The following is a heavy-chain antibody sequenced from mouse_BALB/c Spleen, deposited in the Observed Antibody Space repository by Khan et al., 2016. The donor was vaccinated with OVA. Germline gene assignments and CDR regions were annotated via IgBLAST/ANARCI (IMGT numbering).Heavy chain of an antibody. CDR3: VVITAWFAY. CDR1: GFTFSSFG. Sequence: EVELVESGGGLVQPGGSRKLSCAASGFTFSSFGMHWVRQAPEKGLEWVAYISSGSSTIYYADTVKGRFTISRDNPKNTLLLQMTSLRSEDTAMYYCVVITAWFAYWGQGTLVTVSA. V-gene: IGHV5-17*02. D-gene: IGHD2-4*01. CDR2: ISSGSSTI. J-gene: IGHJ3*01.